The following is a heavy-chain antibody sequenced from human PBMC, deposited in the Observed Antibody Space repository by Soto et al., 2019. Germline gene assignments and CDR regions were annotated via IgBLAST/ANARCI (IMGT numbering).Heavy chain of an antibody. J-gene: IGHJ5*02. CDR2: ISSNSACI. V-gene: IGHV3-21*02. D-gene: IGHD6-13*01. CDR3: TRDASRDSSARGWFDP. Sequence: EVQLVESGGGLVKPGGSLRLSCAASGFTFRSFTMNWVRQAPGKGLEWVSTISSNSACIYYTDALRGRFTISRDNAKNSLHLQMNSLRAEDTAVYYCTRDASRDSSARGWFDPWGPGTLVTVSS. CDR1: GFTFRSFT.